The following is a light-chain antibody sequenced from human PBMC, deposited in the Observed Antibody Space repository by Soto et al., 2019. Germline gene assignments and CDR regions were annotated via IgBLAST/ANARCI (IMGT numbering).Light chain of an antibody. CDR1: SSNIGNNY. Sequence: QSVLTQRPSVSAAPGQKVTISCSGSSSNIGNNYVSWYQQLPGTAPKLLIYDNSKRPSGIPDRFSGSKSGTSATLGITGLQTGDEADYYCGTWDSSLSAGVFGGGTQLTVL. CDR3: GTWDSSLSAGV. V-gene: IGLV1-51*01. CDR2: DNS. J-gene: IGLJ2*01.